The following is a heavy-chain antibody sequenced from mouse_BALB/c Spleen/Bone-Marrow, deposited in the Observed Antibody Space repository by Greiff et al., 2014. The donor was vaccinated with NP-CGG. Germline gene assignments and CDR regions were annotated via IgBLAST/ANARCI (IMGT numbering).Heavy chain of an antibody. J-gene: IGHJ2*01. Sequence: LVESGPELVKPGASVKVSCKASGYAFTSYNMYWVKQSHGKSLEWIGYIDPYNGGTSYNQKFKGKATLTVDKSSSTAYMHLNSLTSEDSAVHYDARHSYYGSSHFDYWGQGTTLTVSS. CDR2: IDPYNGGT. CDR3: ARHSYYGSSHFDY. D-gene: IGHD1-1*01. CDR1: GYAFTSYN. V-gene: IGHV1S135*01.